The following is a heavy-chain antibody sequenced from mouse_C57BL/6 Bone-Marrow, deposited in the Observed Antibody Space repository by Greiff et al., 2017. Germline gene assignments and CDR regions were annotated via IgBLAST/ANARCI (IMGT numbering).Heavy chain of an antibody. CDR2: IWTGGGP. CDR3: ASPYGSRGYYAMDY. D-gene: IGHD1-1*01. V-gene: IGHV2-9-1*01. CDR1: GFSLTSYA. J-gene: IGHJ4*01. Sequence: VMLVESGPGLVAPSQSLSITCTVSGFSLTSYAISWVRQPPGKGLEWLGVIWTGGGPNYNSALKSRLSISKDNSKSQVFLKMNSLQTDDTARYYCASPYGSRGYYAMDYWGQGTSVTVSS.